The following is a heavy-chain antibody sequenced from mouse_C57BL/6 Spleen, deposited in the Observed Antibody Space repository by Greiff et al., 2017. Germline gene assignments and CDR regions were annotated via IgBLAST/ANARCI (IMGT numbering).Heavy chain of an antibody. D-gene: IGHD1-1*01. CDR1: GFTFSSYT. J-gene: IGHJ4*01. Sequence: EVKLMESGGGLVKPGGSLKLSCAASGFTFSSYTMSWVRQTPEKRLEWVATISGGGGNTYYPDSVKGRFTISRDNAKNTLYLQMSSLRSEDTALYYCARRSSDDAMDYWGQGTSVTVSS. V-gene: IGHV5-9*01. CDR2: ISGGGGNT. CDR3: ARRSSDDAMDY.